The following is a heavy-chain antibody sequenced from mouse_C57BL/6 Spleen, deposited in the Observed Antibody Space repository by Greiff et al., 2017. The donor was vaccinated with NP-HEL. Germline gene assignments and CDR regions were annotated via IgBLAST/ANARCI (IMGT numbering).Heavy chain of an antibody. D-gene: IGHD2-5*01. Sequence: QVQLQQPGAELVMPGASVKLSCKASGYTFTSYWMHWVKQRPGQGLEWIGEIDPSDSYTNYNQKFKGKSTLTVDKSSSTAYMQLSSLTSEDAAVYYCAVYYSNGGSFAYWGQGTLVTVSA. CDR1: GYTFTSYW. CDR2: IDPSDSYT. J-gene: IGHJ3*01. CDR3: AVYYSNGGSFAY. V-gene: IGHV1-69*01.